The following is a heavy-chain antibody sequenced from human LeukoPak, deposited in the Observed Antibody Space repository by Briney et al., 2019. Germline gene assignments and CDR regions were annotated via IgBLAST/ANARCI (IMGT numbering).Heavy chain of an antibody. D-gene: IGHD1-26*01. J-gene: IGHJ4*02. V-gene: IGHV4-34*01. Sequence: SETLSLTCAVYGGSLSGYYWSWIRQPPGKGLEWIGEINHSGNTNYNPSLKSRVTMSVDTSMNHFYLELISVTAADTAVYYCARQGSGSSYYYYTLPHWGQGTLVTVSS. CDR2: INHSGNT. CDR1: GGSLSGYY. CDR3: ARQGSGSSYYYYTLPH.